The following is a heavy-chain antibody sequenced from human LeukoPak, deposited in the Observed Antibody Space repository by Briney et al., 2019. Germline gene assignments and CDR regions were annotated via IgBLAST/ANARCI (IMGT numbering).Heavy chain of an antibody. Sequence: SETLSLTCAVYGGSFSGYYWSWIRQHPGKGLEWIGYIYYSGSTYYNPSLKSRVTISVDTSKNQFSLKLSSVTAADTAVYYCARGRYYDSSGYLFDYWGQGTLVTVSS. CDR2: IYYSGST. D-gene: IGHD3-22*01. CDR3: ARGRYYDSSGYLFDY. J-gene: IGHJ4*02. CDR1: GGSFSGYY. V-gene: IGHV4-31*11.